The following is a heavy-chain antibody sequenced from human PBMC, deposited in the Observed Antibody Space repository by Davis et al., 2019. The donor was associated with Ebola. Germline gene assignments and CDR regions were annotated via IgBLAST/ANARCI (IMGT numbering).Heavy chain of an antibody. CDR2: ISGFNNKI. CDR1: GGTFSSYA. Sequence: ASVQVSCKASGGTFSSYAISWVRQVPGQGLEWLGWISGFNNKIHYAQKFQERVTVTLEPSTRTAYMELRSLTPDDTAVYFCARDQSAPGTFDYWGRGTLVTVSS. J-gene: IGHJ4*02. CDR3: ARDQSAPGTFDY. D-gene: IGHD1-7*01. V-gene: IGHV1-18*01.